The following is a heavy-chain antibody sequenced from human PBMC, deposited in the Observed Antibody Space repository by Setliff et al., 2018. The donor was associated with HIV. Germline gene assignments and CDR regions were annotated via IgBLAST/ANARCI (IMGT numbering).Heavy chain of an antibody. Sequence: PSETLSLTCTVSGGSISSSSYFWGWIRQPPGKGLEWIATIHYSGNTYYNPSLKSRVTISVDTSKNQSSLKLSSVTAADTAVYYCATYADRESNRFDPWGQGILVTVSS. CDR1: GGSISSSSYF. CDR2: IHYSGNT. V-gene: IGHV4-39*01. CDR3: ATYADRESNRFDP. D-gene: IGHD3-10*01. J-gene: IGHJ5*02.